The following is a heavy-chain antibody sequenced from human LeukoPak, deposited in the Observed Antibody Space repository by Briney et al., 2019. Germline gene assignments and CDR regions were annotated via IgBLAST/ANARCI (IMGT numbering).Heavy chain of an antibody. CDR1: GFTFSSYA. Sequence: PGGSLRLSCAASGFTFSSYAMSWVRQAPGKGLEWVSAISGSGGSTYYADSVKGRFTISRDNSKNTLYLQMNSLRAEDTAVYYCAKGVNTYDSWPEPFYCFDYWGQGTLVTVSS. J-gene: IGHJ4*02. CDR2: ISGSGGST. CDR3: AKGVNTYDSWPEPFYCFDY. D-gene: IGHD3-3*01. V-gene: IGHV3-23*01.